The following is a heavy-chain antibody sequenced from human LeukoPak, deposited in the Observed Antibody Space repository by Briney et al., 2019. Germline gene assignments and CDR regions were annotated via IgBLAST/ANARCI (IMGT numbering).Heavy chain of an antibody. CDR3: ARFYYDTSGHGASDI. D-gene: IGHD3-22*01. J-gene: IGHJ3*02. CDR1: GDSVSSNSAA. V-gene: IGHV6-1*01. Sequence: SQTLSLTCAISGDSVSSNSAAGNWVRQSPSRGLEWLGRTYYRSKWYYDYAVSGKSRITINPATSTTQFSLQLNSVTPEDTAVYYCARFYYDTSGHGASDIWGQGTMVTVSS. CDR2: TYYRSKWYY.